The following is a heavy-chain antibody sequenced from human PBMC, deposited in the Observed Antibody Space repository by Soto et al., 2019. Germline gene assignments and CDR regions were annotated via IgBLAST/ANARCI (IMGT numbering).Heavy chain of an antibody. Sequence: QMKGKGLEWMGIIYPGDSDTRYSPSFQGQVTISADKSISTAYLQWSSLKASDTAMYYCARHKGLGVTTCIPMQHGLDISGQGITVT. V-gene: IGHV5-51*01. D-gene: IGHD4-4*01. J-gene: IGHJ6*02. CDR3: ARHKGLGVTTCIPMQHGLDI. CDR2: IYPGDSDT.